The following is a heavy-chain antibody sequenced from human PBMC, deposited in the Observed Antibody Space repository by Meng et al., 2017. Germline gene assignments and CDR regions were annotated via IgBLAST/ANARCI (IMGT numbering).Heavy chain of an antibody. J-gene: IGHJ2*01. CDR1: GGSFSGYY. D-gene: IGHD1-1*01. CDR2: INHSGST. Sequence: QVQLQHGGAGLLKPSETLSLTCAVYGGSFSGYYWSWIRQPPGKGLEWIGEINHSGSTNYNPSLKSRVTISVDTSKNQFSLKLSSVTAADTAVYYCARGRSGTWPWYFDLWGRGTLVTVSS. V-gene: IGHV4-34*01. CDR3: ARGRSGTWPWYFDL.